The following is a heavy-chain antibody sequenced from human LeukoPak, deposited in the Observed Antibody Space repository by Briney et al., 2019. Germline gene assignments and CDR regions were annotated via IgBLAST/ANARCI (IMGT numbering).Heavy chain of an antibody. CDR2: ISGSGGST. CDR1: GLTFSSYA. D-gene: IGHD6-6*01. CDR3: AKAYSSSLFFDY. V-gene: IGHV3-23*01. J-gene: IGHJ4*02. Sequence: GGSLRLSCAASGLTFSSYAMSWVRQAPGKGLEWVSAISGSGGSTYYADSVKGRFTISGDNSKNTLYLQMNSLRAEDTAVYYCAKAYSSSLFFDYWGQGTLVTVSS.